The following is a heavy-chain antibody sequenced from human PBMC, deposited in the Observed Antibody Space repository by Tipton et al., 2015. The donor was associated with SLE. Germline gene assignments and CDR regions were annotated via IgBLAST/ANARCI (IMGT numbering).Heavy chain of an antibody. CDR2: IYYSGST. V-gene: IGHV4-39*07. CDR3: ARCSGYYCMDV. J-gene: IGHJ6*02. CDR1: GGSISSSSNY. Sequence: TLSLTCTVSGGSISSSSNYWCWIRQPPGKGLEWIGSIYYSGSTYYNPSLKSRVTITVDTSKNQFSLKLSTVTAADTAVYYCARCSGYYCMDVWGQGTLVTVSS. D-gene: IGHD2-15*01.